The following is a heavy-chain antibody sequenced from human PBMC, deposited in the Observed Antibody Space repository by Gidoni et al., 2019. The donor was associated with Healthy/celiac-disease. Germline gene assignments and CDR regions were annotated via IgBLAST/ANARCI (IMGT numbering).Heavy chain of an antibody. Sequence: QVQLVESGGGVVQPGRSLSLSCAASGFTFSRYGMHWVGQAPGKGLEWVAVISYDGSNKYYADSVKGRFTISRDNSKNTLYLQMNSLRAEDTAVYYCAKAGTGYYDFWSGYWAERNEWWWFDPWGQGTLVTVSS. V-gene: IGHV3-30*18. J-gene: IGHJ5*02. CDR3: AKAGTGYYDFWSGYWAERNEWWWFDP. CDR1: GFTFSRYG. CDR2: ISYDGSNK. D-gene: IGHD3-3*01.